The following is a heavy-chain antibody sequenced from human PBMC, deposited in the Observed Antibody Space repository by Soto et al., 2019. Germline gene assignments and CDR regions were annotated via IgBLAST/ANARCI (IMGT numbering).Heavy chain of an antibody. D-gene: IGHD6-13*01. CDR1: GYTFTSYD. Sequence: ASVKVSCKSSGYTFTSYDINWVRQATGQGLEWMGWMNPNSGNTGYAQKFQGRVTMTRNTSISTAYMELNSLRAEDTALYYCAKGALGSSSWSGYYYYMDVWGKGTTVTVSS. CDR2: MNPNSGNT. J-gene: IGHJ6*03. V-gene: IGHV1-8*01. CDR3: AKGALGSSSWSGYYYYMDV.